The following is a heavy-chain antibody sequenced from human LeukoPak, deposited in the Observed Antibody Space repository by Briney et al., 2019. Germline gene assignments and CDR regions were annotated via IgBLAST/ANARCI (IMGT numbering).Heavy chain of an antibody. CDR3: ARDVEGYSGYEVDY. D-gene: IGHD5-12*01. CDR1: GGTFSSYA. J-gene: IGHJ4*02. V-gene: IGHV1-69*04. Sequence: SVKVSCKASGGTFSSYAISWVRQAPGQGLEWMGRIIPILGIANYAQKFQGRVTITADKSTSTAYMELSSLRSEDTAVYYCARDVEGYSGYEVDYRGQGTLVTVSS. CDR2: IIPILGIA.